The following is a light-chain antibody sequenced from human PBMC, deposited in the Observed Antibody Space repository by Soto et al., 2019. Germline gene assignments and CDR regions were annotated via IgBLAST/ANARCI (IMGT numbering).Light chain of an antibody. CDR2: GAS. V-gene: IGKV3-20*01. CDR1: QSISNN. J-gene: IGKJ1*01. CDR3: QQYGSSGT. Sequence: EVVLTQCPCTRSLSPGERATLSCRASQSISNNFAWFQQKPGQVPRLLIYGASNRATGIPDRFSGSGSGTDFTLNISRLEPEDFAVYYCQQYGSSGTFGQGTKVDIK.